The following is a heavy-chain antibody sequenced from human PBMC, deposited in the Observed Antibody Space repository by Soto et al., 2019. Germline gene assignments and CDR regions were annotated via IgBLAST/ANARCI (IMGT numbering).Heavy chain of an antibody. J-gene: IGHJ6*04. Sequence: SQTLSLTCVGSGDTVSSNSVAWNWVRQSPSRGLEWLGRAYYRSRWYSDYAVSVRSRIDINADTSKNQVSLQLNSVTPEDTAVYYCARSEEDSDYYYYGMDVWGNWTTVTV. CDR3: ARSEEDSDYYYYGMDV. CDR2: AYYRSRWYS. CDR1: GDTVSSNSVA. D-gene: IGHD2-15*01. V-gene: IGHV6-1*01.